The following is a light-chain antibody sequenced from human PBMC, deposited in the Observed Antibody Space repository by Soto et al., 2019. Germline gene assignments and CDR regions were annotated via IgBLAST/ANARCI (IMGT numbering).Light chain of an antibody. CDR1: SSDVGGNNY. J-gene: IGLJ2*01. CDR3: SSYGGSKV. Sequence: QSVLTQPPSASGSPGQSVAISCTGTSSDVGGNNYVSWYQQYPGKAPKLMIYEVNKRPSGVPDRFSGSKSGNTASLTVSGLQAEDEADYYCSSYGGSKVFGGGTKVTVL. CDR2: EVN. V-gene: IGLV2-8*01.